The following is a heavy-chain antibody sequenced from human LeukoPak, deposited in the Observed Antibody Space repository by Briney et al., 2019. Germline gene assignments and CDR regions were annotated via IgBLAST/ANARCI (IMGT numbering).Heavy chain of an antibody. D-gene: IGHD2-15*01. CDR2: ISAYGNT. Sequence: ASVKVSRKTSGCTFTIYGISWVRHAPGQGLEWMGLISAYGNTNHAQNLQGRVTMTTDTSTSTAYMELRSLRSDDTAVYYCARGIIGYYFDYWGQGTLVTVSS. CDR1: GCTFTIYG. J-gene: IGHJ4*02. V-gene: IGHV1-18*01. CDR3: ARGIIGYYFDY.